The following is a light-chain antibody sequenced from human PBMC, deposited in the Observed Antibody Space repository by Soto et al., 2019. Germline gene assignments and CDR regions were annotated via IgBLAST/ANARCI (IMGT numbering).Light chain of an antibody. CDR1: QSVSNNY. V-gene: IGKV3-20*01. CDR2: GAS. CDR3: QQYGSSGT. Sequence: EIVLTQSPGTLSLSPGARATLSCRASQSVSNNYLAWYQQKPGQAPRLLIYGASNRATGIPDRFSGSGSGTDFTLNISSLESEELAVYYCQQYGSSGTFGQGPKVEIK. J-gene: IGKJ1*01.